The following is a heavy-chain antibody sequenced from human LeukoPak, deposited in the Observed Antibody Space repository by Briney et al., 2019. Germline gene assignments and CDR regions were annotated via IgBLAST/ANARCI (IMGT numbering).Heavy chain of an antibody. CDR1: GLTVFTNY. V-gene: IGHV3-66*01. CDR3: ARDWGNWNYDY. CDR2: ISSGGST. D-gene: IGHD1-7*01. Sequence: GGSLRLSCTASGLTVFTNYMSWVRQAPGKGLEWVSLISSGGSTYYADSVRDRFTISRDNSKNTLYLQMNNLRAEDTAVYYCARDWGNWNYDYWGQGSLATVSS. J-gene: IGHJ4*02.